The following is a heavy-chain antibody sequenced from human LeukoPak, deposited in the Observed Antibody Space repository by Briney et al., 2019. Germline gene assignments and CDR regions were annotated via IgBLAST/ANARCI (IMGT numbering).Heavy chain of an antibody. CDR3: ARDPALGYTSGCYNWFDP. J-gene: IGHJ5*02. D-gene: IGHD6-19*01. CDR1: GYTFTNYG. V-gene: IGHV1-18*01. Sequence: ASVKVSCKASGYTFTNYGISWVRQAPGQGLEWMEWISAYNGNTNYAQKLQGRVTMTTDTSTSTAYMELRSLRSDDTAVYYCARDPALGYTSGCYNWFDPWGQGTLVTVSS. CDR2: ISAYNGNT.